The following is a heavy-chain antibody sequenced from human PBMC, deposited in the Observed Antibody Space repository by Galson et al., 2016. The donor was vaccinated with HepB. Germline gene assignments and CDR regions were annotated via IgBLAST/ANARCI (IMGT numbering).Heavy chain of an antibody. V-gene: IGHV1-18*04. Sequence: SVKVSCKASGYSFTNYGISWVRQAPGQGLEWMGWTSGYSGSTDYAQKIRGRVTMSRDTSTSTAYMELRSLRSDDTAVYYCARIRHKYYYYYMDVWGNGTPVTVSS. J-gene: IGHJ6*03. CDR2: TSGYSGST. D-gene: IGHD3-16*01. CDR1: GYSFTNYG. CDR3: ARIRHKYYYYYMDV.